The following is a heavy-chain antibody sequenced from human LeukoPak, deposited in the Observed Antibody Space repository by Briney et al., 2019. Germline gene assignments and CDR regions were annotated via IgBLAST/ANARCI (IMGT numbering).Heavy chain of an antibody. CDR1: GGTFSSSA. V-gene: IGHV1-69*13. Sequence: SVKVSCKASGGTFSSSAISWVRQAPGQGLEWMGGFIPVFGTANYAQKFQGRVTITADESTSTAYMELSSLRSEDTAVYYCARDAERTGIEEEDAFDIWGQGTMVTVSS. CDR3: ARDAERTGIEEEDAFDI. CDR2: FIPVFGTA. J-gene: IGHJ3*02. D-gene: IGHD7-27*01.